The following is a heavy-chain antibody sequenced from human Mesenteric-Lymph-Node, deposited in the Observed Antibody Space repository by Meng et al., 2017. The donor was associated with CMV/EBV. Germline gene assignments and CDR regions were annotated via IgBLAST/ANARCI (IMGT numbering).Heavy chain of an antibody. CDR2: IYSGGSST. V-gene: IGHV3-23*03. J-gene: IGHJ6*02. CDR1: GYTFTSYY. D-gene: IGHD3-3*01. CDR3: AKNLNYDFWNGPDMDV. Sequence: SCKASGYTFTSYYMHWVRQAPGKGLEWVSVIYSGGSSTYYADSVKGRFTISRDNSKNTLYLQMNSLRAEDTAVYYCAKNLNYDFWNGPDMDVWGQGTTVTVSS.